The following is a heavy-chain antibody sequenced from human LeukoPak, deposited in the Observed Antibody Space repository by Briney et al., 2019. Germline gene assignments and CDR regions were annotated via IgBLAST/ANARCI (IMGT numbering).Heavy chain of an antibody. CDR3: ARVSTRDWGCYF. D-gene: IGHD7-27*01. CDR2: INPNSGGT. Sequence: ASVTVSCTASGYTLTDYYMHWVRQAPGQGREWMGWINPNSGGTNYAQTSQGRVTTTRDTSISTAYMEVRRLRSDDTAVYYCARVSTRDWGCYFWGKGTTVTVSS. V-gene: IGHV1-2*02. CDR1: GYTLTDYY. J-gene: IGHJ6*04.